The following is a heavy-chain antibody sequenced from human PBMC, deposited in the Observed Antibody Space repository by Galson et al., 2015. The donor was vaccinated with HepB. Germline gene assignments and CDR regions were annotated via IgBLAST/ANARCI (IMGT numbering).Heavy chain of an antibody. CDR1: GFTFSDYY. CDR2: ISSSGSTI. Sequence: SLRLSCAASGFTFSDYYMSWIRQAPGKGLEWVSYISSSGSTIYYADSVKGRFTISRDNAKNSLYLQMNSLRAEDTAVYYCARDDQRTYYDFWSGPNYYYGMDVWGQGTTVTVS. V-gene: IGHV3-11*01. J-gene: IGHJ6*02. D-gene: IGHD3-3*01. CDR3: ARDDQRTYYDFWSGPNYYYGMDV.